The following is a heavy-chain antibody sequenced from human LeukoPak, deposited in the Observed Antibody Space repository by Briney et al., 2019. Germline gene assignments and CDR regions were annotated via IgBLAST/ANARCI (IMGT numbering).Heavy chain of an antibody. Sequence: GGSLRLSCAASGFTFSSYGMHWVRQAPGKGLEWVAVISYDGSNKYYADSVKGRFTISRDNSKNTLYLQMNSLRAEDTAVYYCAMDSSGPLDSWGQGTLVTVSS. CDR1: GFTFSSYG. CDR3: AMDSSGPLDS. J-gene: IGHJ4*02. CDR2: ISYDGSNK. V-gene: IGHV3-30*03. D-gene: IGHD3-22*01.